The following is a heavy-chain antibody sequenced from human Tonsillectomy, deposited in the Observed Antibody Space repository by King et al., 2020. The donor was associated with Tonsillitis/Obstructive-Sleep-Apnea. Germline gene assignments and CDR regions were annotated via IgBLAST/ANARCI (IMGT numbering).Heavy chain of an antibody. Sequence: QLQESGPGLVKPSETLSLTCTVSGGSISTSDYYWGWIRQSPGKGLEWIGNIYYVGTTYYNPSLKSRVTISIDTSKNQFSLRLSSVTAADTAVYYCARRVGATTGVDSWGQGTLVPVSS. CDR3: ARRVGATTGVDS. D-gene: IGHD1-26*01. CDR1: GGSISTSDYY. J-gene: IGHJ4*02. V-gene: IGHV4-39*01. CDR2: IYYVGTT.